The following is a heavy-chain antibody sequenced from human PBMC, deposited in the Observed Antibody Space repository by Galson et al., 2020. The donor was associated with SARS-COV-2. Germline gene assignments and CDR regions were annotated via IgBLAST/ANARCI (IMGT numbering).Heavy chain of an antibody. Sequence: GESLKISCTASGFTVGSRWISWVRQAPGKGLEWVSLITPAGSAFYAHAAVKGRFAVSRDMSRNTVFLQLNSLRAEDTAVYYCLREGDDINPGDWGQGTAVTVCS. J-gene: IGHJ4*02. D-gene: IGHD2-15*01. CDR1: GFTVGSRW. V-gene: IGHV3-53*01. CDR3: LREGDDINPGD. CDR2: ITPAGSA.